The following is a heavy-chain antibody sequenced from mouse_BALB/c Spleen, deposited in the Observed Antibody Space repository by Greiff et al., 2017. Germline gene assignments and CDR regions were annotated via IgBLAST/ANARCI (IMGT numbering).Heavy chain of an antibody. J-gene: IGHJ3*01. Sequence: EVKLVESGGGLVKPGGSLKLSCAASGFTFSDYYMYWVRQTPEKRLEWVATISDGGSYTYYPDSVKGRFTISRDNAKNNLYLQMSSLKSEDTAMYYCASPWFAYWGQGTLVTVSA. CDR2: ISDGGSYT. V-gene: IGHV5-4*02. CDR1: GFTFSDYY. CDR3: ASPWFAY.